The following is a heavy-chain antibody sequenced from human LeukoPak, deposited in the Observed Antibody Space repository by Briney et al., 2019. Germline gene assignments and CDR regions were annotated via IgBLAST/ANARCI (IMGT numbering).Heavy chain of an antibody. Sequence: SETLSLTCAVYGGSFSGYYWSWIRQPPGKGLEWIGEINHSGSTNYNPSLKSRVTISVDTSKNQFSLKLSSVTAADTAVYYCASAISGWFSFDYWGQGTLVTVSS. D-gene: IGHD6-19*01. CDR2: INHSGST. J-gene: IGHJ4*02. CDR3: ASAISGWFSFDY. V-gene: IGHV4-34*01. CDR1: GGSFSGYY.